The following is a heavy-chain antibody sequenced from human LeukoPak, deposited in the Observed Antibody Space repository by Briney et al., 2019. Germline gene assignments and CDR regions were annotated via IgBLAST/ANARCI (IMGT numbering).Heavy chain of an antibody. J-gene: IGHJ3*02. CDR1: GGSFSGYN. Sequence: SETLSLTCAVYGGSFSGYNWSWIRQPPGKGLEWIGVIYHSGSPNYNPSFKSRVTISVDTSKSQFSLKLSSVTAADTAVYYCAPSRSGSYFDGFDIWGQGTMLTVSS. CDR2: IYHSGSP. V-gene: IGHV4-34*01. CDR3: APSRSGSYFDGFDI. D-gene: IGHD3-22*01.